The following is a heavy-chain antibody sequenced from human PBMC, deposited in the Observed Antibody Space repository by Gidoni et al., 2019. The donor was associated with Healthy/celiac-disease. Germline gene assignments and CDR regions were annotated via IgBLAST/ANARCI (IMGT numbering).Heavy chain of an antibody. CDR2: ISYDGSNK. CDR3: AKGGDSSWYYFDY. D-gene: IGHD6-13*01. CDR1: VFTFSSYG. V-gene: IGHV3-30*18. Sequence: QVQLVESGGGVVQPGRSRRPSCAASVFTFSSYGMHWVRQAPGKGLEWVAVISYDGSNKYYADSVKGRFTISRDNSKNTLYLQMNSLRAEDTAVYYCAKGGDSSWYYFDYWGQGTLVTVSS. J-gene: IGHJ4*02.